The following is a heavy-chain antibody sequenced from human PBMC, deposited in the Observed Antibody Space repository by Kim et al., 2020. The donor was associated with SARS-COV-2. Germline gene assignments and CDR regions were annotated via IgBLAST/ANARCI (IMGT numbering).Heavy chain of an antibody. CDR1: GFTFSSYG. Sequence: GGSLRLSCAASGFTFSSYGMHLVRQAPGKGLEWVAVISYDGSNKYYADSVKGRFTISRDNSKNTLYLQMNSLRAEDTAVYYCARSEGFIRDYYYYMDVWGKGTTVTVSS. J-gene: IGHJ6*03. CDR3: ARSEGFIRDYYYYMDV. V-gene: IGHV3-30*03. CDR2: ISYDGSNK. D-gene: IGHD3-16*01.